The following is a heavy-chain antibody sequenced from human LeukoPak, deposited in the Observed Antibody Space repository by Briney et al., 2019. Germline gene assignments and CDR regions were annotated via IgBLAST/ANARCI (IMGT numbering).Heavy chain of an antibody. V-gene: IGHV3-23*01. D-gene: IGHD3-10*01. CDR1: GFTFSSYA. CDR3: AILPTSAPY. CDR2: ISGSGGST. J-gene: IGHJ4*02. Sequence: GGSLRLSCAASGFTFSSYAMSWVRQAPGKGLEWVSGISGSGGSTYCADSVKGRFTISRDNSKNTLFLQMNSLRAEDTAVYYCAILPTSAPYWGQGTLVTVSS.